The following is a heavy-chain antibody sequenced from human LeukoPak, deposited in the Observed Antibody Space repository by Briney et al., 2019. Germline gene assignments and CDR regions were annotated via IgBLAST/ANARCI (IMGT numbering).Heavy chain of an antibody. CDR1: GFSFSDSW. Sequence: GSLRLSCVASGFSFSDSWMSWVRQAPGKGLEWVADIKKDGSVKEYVDSVKGRFTISRDNAKNSLYLQMDSLRAEDTAVYYCATYTHWVAGDVWGQGTTVSVS. J-gene: IGHJ6*02. V-gene: IGHV3-7*01. D-gene: IGHD7-27*01. CDR2: IKKDGSVK. CDR3: ATYTHWVAGDV.